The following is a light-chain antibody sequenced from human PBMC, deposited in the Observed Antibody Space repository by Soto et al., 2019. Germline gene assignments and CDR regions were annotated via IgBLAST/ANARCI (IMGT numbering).Light chain of an antibody. J-gene: IGLJ7*01. CDR3: ETWDSNTWV. CDR1: SGHSNHI. CDR2: LESTGSY. Sequence: QAVVTQSSSASASLGSSVKLTCTLNSGHSNHIIAWHQQQPGKAPRYLMKLESTGSYKKGSGVPDRFSGSSSGADRYLTISNLQFEDEADYYCETWDSNTWVFGGGTQLTVL. V-gene: IGLV4-60*02.